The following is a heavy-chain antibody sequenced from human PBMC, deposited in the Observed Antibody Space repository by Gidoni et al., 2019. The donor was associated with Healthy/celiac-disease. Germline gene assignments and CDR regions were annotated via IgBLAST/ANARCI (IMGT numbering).Heavy chain of an antibody. CDR1: GFTFSSYA. CDR3: AKDRVLAVAVLSYFDY. CDR2: ISGSGGST. Sequence: EVQLLESGGGLVQPGGYLRLSCAASGFTFSSYAMSWVRQAPGRGLEWVSAISGSGGSTYYADSVKGRFTISRDNSKNTLYLQMNSLRAEDTAVYYCAKDRVLAVAVLSYFDYWGQGTLVTVSS. V-gene: IGHV3-23*01. D-gene: IGHD6-19*01. J-gene: IGHJ4*02.